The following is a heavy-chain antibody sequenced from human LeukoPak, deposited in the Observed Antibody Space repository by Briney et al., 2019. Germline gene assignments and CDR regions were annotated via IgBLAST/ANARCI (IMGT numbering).Heavy chain of an antibody. Sequence: SETLSLTCAVYGGSFSGYYWSWIRQPPGKGLEWIGEINHSGSTNYNPSLKSRVTISVDTSKNQFSLKLSSVTAADTAVYYCARGWAYYYGSGSLKFRWFDPWGQGTLVTVSS. CDR1: GGSFSGYY. D-gene: IGHD3-10*01. CDR3: ARGWAYYYGSGSLKFRWFDP. J-gene: IGHJ5*02. CDR2: INHSGST. V-gene: IGHV4-34*01.